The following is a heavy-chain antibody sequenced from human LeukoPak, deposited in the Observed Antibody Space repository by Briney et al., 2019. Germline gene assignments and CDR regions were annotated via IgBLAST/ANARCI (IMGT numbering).Heavy chain of an antibody. CDR3: AKHMGLGYTYFYPYFDY. CDR2: IYYSGSN. J-gene: IGHJ4*01. CDR1: GGSISSYY. D-gene: IGHD1-1*01. V-gene: IGHV4-59*08. Sequence: PSETLSLTCTVSGGSISSYYWSWIRQPPGKGLEWIGYIYYSGSNNYNPSLKSRVTISVDTSKNQFSLKLSSVTAADTAVYYCAKHMGLGYTYFYPYFDYWGQGTLVTVSS.